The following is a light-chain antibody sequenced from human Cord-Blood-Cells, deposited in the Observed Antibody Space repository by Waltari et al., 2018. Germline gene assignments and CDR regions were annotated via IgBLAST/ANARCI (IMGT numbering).Light chain of an antibody. J-gene: IGKJ1*01. CDR2: GAS. V-gene: IGKV3-20*01. CDR1: QSVSSSY. CDR3: QQYGSSPRT. Sequence: IVLTQSPGTLSLSPGERATPSCRASQSVSSSYLAWYQQKPGQAPRLLIYGASSRATGIPDRFSGSGSGTDFTLTISSLEPEDFAVYYCQQYGSSPRTFGQGTKVEIK.